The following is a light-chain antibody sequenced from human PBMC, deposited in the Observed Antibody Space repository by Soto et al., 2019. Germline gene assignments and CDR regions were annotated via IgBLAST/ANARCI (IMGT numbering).Light chain of an antibody. J-gene: IGKJ5*01. Sequence: IVMTQCPATLSVSPGERPTLSCRPSQSFXSNYSAWYQQKPGQAPSLLXDGISKRATDIPDRFSGSGSGTEFTLTISSLQPEYFANYYCQQHGQWTSTFGQGTRLEIK. CDR2: GIS. V-gene: IGKV3D-15*01. CDR3: QQHGQWTST. CDR1: QSFXSN.